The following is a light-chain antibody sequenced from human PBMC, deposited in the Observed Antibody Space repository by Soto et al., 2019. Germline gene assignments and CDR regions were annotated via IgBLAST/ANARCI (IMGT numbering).Light chain of an antibody. CDR1: QSVSSF. Sequence: EIVLTQSPATLSLSPGERATLSCRASQSVSSFLAWYPPRPCQPPRLLIYDVSNRATGSPTRFSGSGSGTDFTLTFSTLTPEDFAVYYCQQRINWPLTFGGGTKVEIK. V-gene: IGKV3-11*01. CDR3: QQRINWPLT. J-gene: IGKJ4*01. CDR2: DVS.